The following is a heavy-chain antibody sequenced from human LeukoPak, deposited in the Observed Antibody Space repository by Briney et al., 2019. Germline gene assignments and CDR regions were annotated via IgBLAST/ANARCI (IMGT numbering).Heavy chain of an antibody. Sequence: ASVKVSCKASGYTFTGYYIHWVRQAPGQGLEWMGIINASGGSTNYAQKFQGRVTMTRDTSTSTVYMELSRLRSEDTAVYYCARDRDYGSNSDCFDSWGQGTLVTVSS. CDR3: ARDRDYGSNSDCFDS. CDR1: GYTFTGYY. D-gene: IGHD4-23*01. V-gene: IGHV1-46*01. J-gene: IGHJ4*02. CDR2: INASGGST.